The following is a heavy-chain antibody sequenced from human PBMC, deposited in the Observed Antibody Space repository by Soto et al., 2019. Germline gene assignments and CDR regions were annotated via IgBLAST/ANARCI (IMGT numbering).Heavy chain of an antibody. CDR1: GGSFRGYY. CDR2: INHRRST. D-gene: IGHD2-8*02. Sequence: QGQLQPGGGGLLKPSETLSLTCAGYGGSFRGYYWRWIRQPPGKGLGWIGEINHRRSTNYNPSLKSRVTISVDTCKNQFAPKPCSVTAADTAVYYWARGQSSLLLDCWGQGVLVTVSS. V-gene: IGHV4-34*01. CDR3: ARGQSSLLLDC. J-gene: IGHJ4*02.